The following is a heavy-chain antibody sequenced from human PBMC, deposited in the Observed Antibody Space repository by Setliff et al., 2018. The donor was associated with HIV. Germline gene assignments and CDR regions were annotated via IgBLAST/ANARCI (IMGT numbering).Heavy chain of an antibody. D-gene: IGHD3-3*01. CDR1: GASIGSGHSY. V-gene: IGHV4-31*03. CDR3: AGFWKPYYFDY. Sequence: SETLSLTCTVSGASIGSGHSYWSWIRQHPGKGLEWIGNIYYNGSSYHNPSLKSRVTISVDTSKNQFSLNLRSVTAADTAVYYCAGFWKPYYFDYWGQGTLVTVSS. J-gene: IGHJ4*02. CDR2: IYYNGSS.